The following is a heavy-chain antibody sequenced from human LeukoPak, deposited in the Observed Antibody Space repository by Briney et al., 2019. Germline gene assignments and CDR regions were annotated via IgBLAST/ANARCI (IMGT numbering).Heavy chain of an antibody. CDR2: IWYDGSNK. CDR1: GFTFSSYG. V-gene: IGHV3-33*06. J-gene: IGHJ5*02. CDR3: AKDNHDDSNYDANWFDP. D-gene: IGHD4-11*01. Sequence: GGSLRLSCAASGFTFSSYGMHWVRQAPGKGLEWVAVIWYDGSNKYYADSVKGRFTISRDNSKNTLYLQMNSLRAEDTAVYYCAKDNHDDSNYDANWFDPWGQGTLVTVSS.